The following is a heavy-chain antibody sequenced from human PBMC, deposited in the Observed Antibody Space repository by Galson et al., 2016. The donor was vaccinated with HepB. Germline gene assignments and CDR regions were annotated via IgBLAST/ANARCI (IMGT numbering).Heavy chain of an antibody. V-gene: IGHV4-59*01. D-gene: IGHD5-12*01. CDR1: GGSIDSFY. CDR2: TYYGGY. Sequence: SETLSLTCTVSGGSIDSFYWSWIRQTPGKALEWIGYTYYGGYNYNPSLKSRLTMSLDTSKIQFSLKLSSVTAADTAVYYCARAERGNSGYVSWFDYWGQGTLVTVSS. CDR3: ARAERGNSGYVSWFDY. J-gene: IGHJ5*01.